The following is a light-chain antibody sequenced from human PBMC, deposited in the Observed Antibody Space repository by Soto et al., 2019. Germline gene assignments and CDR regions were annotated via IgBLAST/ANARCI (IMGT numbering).Light chain of an antibody. Sequence: QSVLTQPASVSGSPGQSITIPCTGTSSDVGGYNYVSWYQQHPGKAPKLMIYEVSNRPSGVSHRFSGSKSGNTASLTISGLQAEDEADYYCSSYTSSSTYVFGTGTKVTVL. CDR3: SSYTSSSTYV. CDR1: SSDVGGYNY. J-gene: IGLJ1*01. CDR2: EVS. V-gene: IGLV2-14*01.